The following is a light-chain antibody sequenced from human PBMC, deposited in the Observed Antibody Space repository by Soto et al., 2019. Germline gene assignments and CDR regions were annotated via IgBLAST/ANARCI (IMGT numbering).Light chain of an antibody. Sequence: EIVMTQSPAILSVSPGERATLSCRASQSISINLAWYQQKLGQAPRLLIYGASTRATDIPARFSGSGSGTEFTLTISSLQSEDFAIYYCQQYDSWPPYTFGQGTKVDSK. V-gene: IGKV3-15*01. CDR1: QSISIN. CDR2: GAS. J-gene: IGKJ2*01. CDR3: QQYDSWPPYT.